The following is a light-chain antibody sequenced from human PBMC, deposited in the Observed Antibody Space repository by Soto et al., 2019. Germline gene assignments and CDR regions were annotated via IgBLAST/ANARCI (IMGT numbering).Light chain of an antibody. CDR2: DAS. Sequence: IVLTQSPATLSLPPGERATLSCRASQSVSSYLAWYQQKPGQAPRLLIYDASNRATGIPARFSGSGSGTDFTLTISSLEPEDFAVYYCQQRSNWPRTFGQGTKVDIK. V-gene: IGKV3-11*01. CDR3: QQRSNWPRT. CDR1: QSVSSY. J-gene: IGKJ1*01.